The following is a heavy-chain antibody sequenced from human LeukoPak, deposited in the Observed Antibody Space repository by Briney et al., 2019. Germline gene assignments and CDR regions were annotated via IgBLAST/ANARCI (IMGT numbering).Heavy chain of an antibody. J-gene: IGHJ6*04. Sequence: ASVKVSCKASGYTFTGYYMHWVRQAPGQGLEWMGWINPNSGGTNYAQKFQGRVTMTRNTSISTAYMELSSLRSEDTAVYYCSRGYGPDVWGKGTTVTISS. CDR2: INPNSGGT. CDR1: GYTFTGYY. V-gene: IGHV1-2*02. D-gene: IGHD5-18*01. CDR3: SRGYGPDV.